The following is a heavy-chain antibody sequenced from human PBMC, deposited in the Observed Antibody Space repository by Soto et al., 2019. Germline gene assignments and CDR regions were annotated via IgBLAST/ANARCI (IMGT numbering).Heavy chain of an antibody. V-gene: IGHV3-73*01. Sequence: GGSLRLSCAASGFTFSDSAMHWVRRASGKGLEWVGRIRSKTNTYATAYAASVRGRFTISRDDSKNTAFLQMNSLKTEDTAVYYCAVLGDFSGYYSWGQGTLVTVSS. D-gene: IGHD5-12*01. J-gene: IGHJ4*02. CDR3: AVLGDFSGYYS. CDR2: IRSKTNTYAT. CDR1: GFTFSDSA.